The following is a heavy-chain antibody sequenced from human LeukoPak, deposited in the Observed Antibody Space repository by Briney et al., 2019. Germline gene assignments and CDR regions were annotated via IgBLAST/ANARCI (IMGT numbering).Heavy chain of an antibody. J-gene: IGHJ4*02. V-gene: IGHV3-20*04. CDR3: VRRAVEGDYFDC. CDR1: GFTLDDYA. CDR2: ISWNAAFT. D-gene: IGHD6-19*01. Sequence: GGSLRLSCAASGFTLDDYAMNWVRQVPGKGLEWVSNISWNAAFTSYADSLRGRFTISRDNAKNTLYLQMNSLRVDDTAFYFCVRRAVEGDYFDCWGQGTLVTVSS.